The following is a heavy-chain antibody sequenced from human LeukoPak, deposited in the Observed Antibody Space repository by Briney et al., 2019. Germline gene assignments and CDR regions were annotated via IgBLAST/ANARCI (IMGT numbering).Heavy chain of an antibody. CDR1: GGSFSGYY. CDR2: INHSGST. CDR3: ARGTYYYDSSGYSRRPVIDY. V-gene: IGHV4-34*01. J-gene: IGHJ4*02. D-gene: IGHD3-22*01. Sequence: PSETLSLTCAVYGGSFSGYYWSWIRQPPGKGLEWIGGINHSGSTNYNPSLKSRVTISVDTSKNQFSLKLSSVTAADTAVYYCARGTYYYDSSGYSRRPVIDYWGQGTLVTVSS.